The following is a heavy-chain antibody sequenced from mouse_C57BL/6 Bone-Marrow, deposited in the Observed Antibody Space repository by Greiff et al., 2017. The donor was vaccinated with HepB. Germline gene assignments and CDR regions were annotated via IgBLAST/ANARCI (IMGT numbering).Heavy chain of an antibody. CDR3: ARAYGSRYFDY. Sequence: VHVKQSGPVLVKPGPSVKISCKASGFTFTDYYMHWVKQSHGKSLEWIGLVYPYNGGTSYNQKFKGKATLTVDTSSSTAYMELNSLTSEGSAVYYCARAYGSRYFDYWGQGTTLTVSS. V-gene: IGHV1-36*01. CDR2: VYPYNGGT. D-gene: IGHD1-1*01. J-gene: IGHJ2*01. CDR1: GFTFTDYY.